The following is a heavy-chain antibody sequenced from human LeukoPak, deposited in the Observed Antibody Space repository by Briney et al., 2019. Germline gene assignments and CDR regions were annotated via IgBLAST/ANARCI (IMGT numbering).Heavy chain of an antibody. J-gene: IGHJ1*01. CDR3: ATPAAGPGAEYSQY. V-gene: IGHV3-21*01. Sequence: GGSLRLSCAASGFSFSRYSMNWVRQAPGKGLEWVSSIDYSSKYIYTADSVKGRFTTPRDNAKNSLDLQMNSLKAEDTAVYYCATPAAGPGAEYSQYWGQGTLVIVSS. CDR1: GFSFSRYS. D-gene: IGHD6-13*01. CDR2: IDYSSKYI.